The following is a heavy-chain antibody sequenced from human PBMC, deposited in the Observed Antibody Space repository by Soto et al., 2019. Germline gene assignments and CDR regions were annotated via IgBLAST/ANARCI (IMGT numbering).Heavy chain of an antibody. CDR1: GYTFSNYG. Sequence: ASVKVSCKASGYTFSNYGIYWLRQAPGQGLEWLGWVSTYNGDTNYAQKFHDRVTMTTHTSTNTAFMELRSLKSDDTAVYYCARGHFDFWSGYPIEYWGQGTSVTVSS. J-gene: IGHJ4*02. CDR2: VSTYNGDT. V-gene: IGHV1-18*04. CDR3: ARGHFDFWSGYPIEY. D-gene: IGHD3-3*01.